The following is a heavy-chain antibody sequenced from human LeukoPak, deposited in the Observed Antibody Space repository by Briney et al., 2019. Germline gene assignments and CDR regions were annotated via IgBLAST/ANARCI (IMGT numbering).Heavy chain of an antibody. Sequence: GGSLSLSCAASGFTFSSYAMSWVRQAPGKGLEWVSAISGSGGSTYYADSVKGRFTISRDNSKNTLYLQMNSLRAEDTAVYYCARGDTSGYYYRFFDYWGQGTLVTVSS. CDR1: GFTFSSYA. J-gene: IGHJ4*02. CDR3: ARGDTSGYYYRFFDY. D-gene: IGHD3-22*01. CDR2: ISGSGGST. V-gene: IGHV3-23*01.